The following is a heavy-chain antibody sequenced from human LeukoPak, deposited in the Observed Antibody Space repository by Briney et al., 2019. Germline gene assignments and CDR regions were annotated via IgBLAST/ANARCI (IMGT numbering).Heavy chain of an antibody. V-gene: IGHV4-4*07. Sequence: PSETLSLTCTVSDGSMTVGSISTYYWSWVRQAAGKGLEWIGRIYTSGTTNYNPSLKSRVTMSIDTSKNQFSLKLNSVTAADTAVYYCARGAPSDYWGQGTLVTVSS. CDR1: DGSMTVGSISTYY. CDR2: IYTSGTT. CDR3: ARGAPSDY. J-gene: IGHJ4*02.